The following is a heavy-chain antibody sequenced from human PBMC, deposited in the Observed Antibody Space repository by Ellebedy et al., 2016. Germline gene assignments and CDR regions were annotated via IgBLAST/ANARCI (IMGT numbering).Heavy chain of an antibody. D-gene: IGHD3-9*01. CDR3: ARLDILTGCTFDY. CDR1: GGSVSSGGHY. V-gene: IGHV4-31*11. J-gene: IGHJ4*02. Sequence: SETLSLTCAVYGGSVSSGGHYWSWIRQHPGKGLEYVGYIYHSVTTYYNPSLNSRLTISAGTSKNQFSLDLSSVTGADTAVYYGARLDILTGCTFDYWGQGTLVTVSS. CDR2: IYHSVTT.